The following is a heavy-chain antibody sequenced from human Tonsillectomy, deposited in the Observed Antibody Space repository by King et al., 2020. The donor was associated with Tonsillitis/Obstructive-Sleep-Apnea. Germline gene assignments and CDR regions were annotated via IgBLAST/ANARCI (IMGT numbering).Heavy chain of an antibody. J-gene: IGHJ6*03. D-gene: IGHD1-26*01. V-gene: IGHV2-5*02. CDR1: GFSLTTSGVG. Sequence: TLKESGPTLVKPTQTLTLTCTFSGFSLTTSGVGVAWIRQPPGKALEWLALVYWDDDKRYSPSLKSRLTITKDTSKNQVVLTMTNMHPVDTATYYCGRQPYSGSYYDHYYYMDVWGKGTTVTVSS. CDR3: GRQPYSGSYYDHYYYMDV. CDR2: VYWDDDK.